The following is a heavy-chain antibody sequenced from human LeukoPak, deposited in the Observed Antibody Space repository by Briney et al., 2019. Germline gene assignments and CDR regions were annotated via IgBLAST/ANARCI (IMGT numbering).Heavy chain of an antibody. V-gene: IGHV1-18*01. CDR1: GGTFSNYA. D-gene: IGHD3-9*01. Sequence: GASVKVSCKASGGTFSNYAIGWVRQAPGQGLEWMGWISAYNGNTDYAQNFQGRVTMTTDTSTSTAYMELRSLRSDDTAVYYCARRYYDILTGYGRPNDFYYYMDVWGKGTTVTISS. J-gene: IGHJ6*03. CDR3: ARRYYDILTGYGRPNDFYYYMDV. CDR2: ISAYNGNT.